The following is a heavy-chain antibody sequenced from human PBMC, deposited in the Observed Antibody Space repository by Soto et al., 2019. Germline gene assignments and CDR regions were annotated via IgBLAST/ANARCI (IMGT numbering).Heavy chain of an antibody. CDR1: GGTFSRSG. V-gene: IGHV1-69*11. D-gene: IGHD5-18*01. Sequence: GASVKVSCEASGGTFSRSGFHWVRQAPGQGLEWMGMIVPSVDTTNYAQKFQARVTISADQFTSTVYMELRSLRSEDTAVYYCARCPQPPDTADPYAVDVWGQGTRVTVSS. CDR2: IVPSVDTT. CDR3: ARCPQPPDTADPYAVDV. J-gene: IGHJ6*02.